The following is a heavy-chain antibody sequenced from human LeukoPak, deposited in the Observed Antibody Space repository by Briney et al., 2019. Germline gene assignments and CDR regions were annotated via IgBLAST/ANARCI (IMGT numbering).Heavy chain of an antibody. J-gene: IGHJ5*02. CDR1: GFTFSSFA. CDR2: ISGSGGST. V-gene: IGHV3-23*01. D-gene: IGHD1-26*01. Sequence: GGSLRLSCAASGFTFSSFAMSWVRQAPGKGLEWVSGISGSGGSTNYADSVKGRFTISRDNSKKTLFLQMNSLRAEDTAVYYCAKDSEPPYNWFDPWGQGTLVTVSS. CDR3: AKDSEPPYNWFDP.